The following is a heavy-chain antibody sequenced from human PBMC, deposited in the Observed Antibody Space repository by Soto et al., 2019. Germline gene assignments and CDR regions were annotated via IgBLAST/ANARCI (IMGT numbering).Heavy chain of an antibody. Sequence: QVQLVESGGGVVQPGRSLRLSCAASGFTFSSYGMHWVRQAPGKGLEWVAVIWYDGSNKYYADSVKGRFTISRDNSKNPLYLQMNSRRAEDTAVYYCARAGGYDWFDYWGQGTLVTVSS. CDR1: GFTFSSYG. V-gene: IGHV3-33*01. D-gene: IGHD5-12*01. CDR3: ARAGGYDWFDY. J-gene: IGHJ4*02. CDR2: IWYDGSNK.